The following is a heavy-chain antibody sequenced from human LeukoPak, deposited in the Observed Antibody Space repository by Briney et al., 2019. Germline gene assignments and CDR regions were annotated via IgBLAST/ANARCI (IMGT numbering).Heavy chain of an antibody. CDR2: IYSSGST. CDR3: ASTSGTTSQPFDY. Sequence: NPSETLSLTCTVSGGSISSYYWNWIRQPPGKGLEWIGYIYSSGSTNYNPSLKSRVTISLDTSKNQFSLKLSSVTAADTAVYYCASTSGTTSQPFDYWGQGTLVTVSP. J-gene: IGHJ4*02. V-gene: IGHV4-4*09. D-gene: IGHD1-1*01. CDR1: GGSISSYY.